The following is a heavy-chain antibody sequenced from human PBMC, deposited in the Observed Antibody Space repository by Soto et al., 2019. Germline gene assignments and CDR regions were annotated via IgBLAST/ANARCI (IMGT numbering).Heavy chain of an antibody. D-gene: IGHD3-10*01. CDR1: GFTFSSYS. V-gene: IGHV3-21*01. Sequence: EVQLVESGGGLVKPGGSLRLSCAASGFTFSSYSMNWVRQAPGKGLEWVSSISSSSSYIYYADSVKGRFTISGDNAKNSLYLQMNSLRAEDTAVYYCARAPYYYGSGSLGWYFDYWGQGTLVTVSS. J-gene: IGHJ4*02. CDR3: ARAPYYYGSGSLGWYFDY. CDR2: ISSSSSYI.